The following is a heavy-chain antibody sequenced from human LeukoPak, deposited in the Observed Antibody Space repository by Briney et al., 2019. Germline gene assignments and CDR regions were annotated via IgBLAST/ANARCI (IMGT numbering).Heavy chain of an antibody. Sequence: ASVKVSCKASGYTFTGYYMHWVRQAPGQGLEWMGWINPNSGGTNYAQKFQGRVTMTRDTSISTAYTELSRLRSDDTAVYYCARGVYDCSGYYYDYFDYWGQGTLVTVSS. CDR1: GYTFTGYY. CDR3: ARGVYDCSGYYYDYFDY. CDR2: INPNSGGT. J-gene: IGHJ4*02. D-gene: IGHD3-22*01. V-gene: IGHV1-2*02.